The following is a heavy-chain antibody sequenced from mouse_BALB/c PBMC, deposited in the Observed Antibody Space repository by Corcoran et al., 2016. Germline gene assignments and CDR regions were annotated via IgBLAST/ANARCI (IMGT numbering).Heavy chain of an antibody. D-gene: IGHD2-4*01. J-gene: IGHJ2*01. V-gene: IGHV9-3-1*01. CDR2: INTYTGEP. CDR1: GYTFTHYG. Sequence: QIQLVQSGPELKKPGETVKISCKASGYTFTHYGMNWVKQAPGKGLKWMGWINTYTGEPTYADDFKGRFAFSLETSASTAYLQINNLKNEDTATYFCARFYYDYRDFDYWGQGTTLTVSS. CDR3: ARFYYDYRDFDY.